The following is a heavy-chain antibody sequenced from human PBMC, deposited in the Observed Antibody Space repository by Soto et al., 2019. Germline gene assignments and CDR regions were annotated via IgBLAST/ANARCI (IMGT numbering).Heavy chain of an antibody. CDR2: FCYRGNT. J-gene: IGHJ4*03. V-gene: IGHV4-31*02. CDR3: ARSRYGSSDFDR. Sequence: PSESLSLTCAVSRDSVNIEVFYGSLMHQPRGRRVEWGGYFCYRGNTYYPSSMKSRVSISIDTSQNQFSLRLNPVTAADTAVSYCARSRYGSSDFDRWGQGTLVTVSS. CDR1: RDSVNIEVFY. D-gene: IGHD2-2*01.